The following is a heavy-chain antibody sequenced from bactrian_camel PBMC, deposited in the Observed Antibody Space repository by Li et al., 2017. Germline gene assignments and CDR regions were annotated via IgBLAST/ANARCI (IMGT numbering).Heavy chain of an antibody. J-gene: IGHJ4*01. D-gene: IGHD1*01. V-gene: IGHV3S60*01. CDR1: EYINSNCG. CDR2: INWDGYRT. Sequence: VQLVESGGDSAQAGGSLRLSCAASEYINSNCGWAWYRQAPGKEREGVSCINWDGYRTDYADSVQGRFTISRDNAKSTVYLQMNSLKPEDTAVYYCVADKGHDIWPCGLGGTQVTVS.